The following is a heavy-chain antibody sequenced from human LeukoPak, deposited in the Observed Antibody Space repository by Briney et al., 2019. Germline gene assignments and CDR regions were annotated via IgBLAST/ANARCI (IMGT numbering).Heavy chain of an antibody. Sequence: PSETLSLTCAVYGGSFSGYYWSWIRQPPGKGLEWIGEINHSGSTNYNPSLKSRVTISVDTSKNQFSLKLSSVTAADTAVYYCASHYSSSWYGYFQHWGQGTLVTVSS. J-gene: IGHJ1*01. CDR2: INHSGST. CDR3: ASHYSSSWYGYFQH. V-gene: IGHV4-34*01. D-gene: IGHD6-13*01. CDR1: GGSFSGYY.